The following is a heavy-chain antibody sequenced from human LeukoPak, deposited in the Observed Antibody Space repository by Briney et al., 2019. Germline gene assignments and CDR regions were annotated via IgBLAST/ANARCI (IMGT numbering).Heavy chain of an antibody. Sequence: PSETLSLTCTVSGGSVSSYYWSWIRQPPGKGLGWIGYIYYSGSTNYNPSLKSRVTISVDTSKNQFSLKLSSVTAADTAVYYGARQTGGWFDPWGQGTLVTVSS. CDR3: ARQTGGWFDP. D-gene: IGHD1-1*01. V-gene: IGHV4-59*02. J-gene: IGHJ5*02. CDR1: GGSVSSYY. CDR2: IYYSGST.